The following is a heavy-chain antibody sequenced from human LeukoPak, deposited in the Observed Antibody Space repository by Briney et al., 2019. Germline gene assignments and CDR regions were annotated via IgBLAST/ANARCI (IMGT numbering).Heavy chain of an antibody. CDR1: GFTFSSYG. J-gene: IGHJ4*02. D-gene: IGHD3-22*01. Sequence: GGSLRLSCAASGFTFSSYGMHWVRQAPGKGLEWVAVISYDGSNKYYADSVKGRFTISRDNSKNTLYLQMNSLRAEDTAVYYCAKDDHPMIVVVTRVPDYWGQGTLVTVSS. CDR3: AKDDHPMIVVVTRVPDY. CDR2: ISYDGSNK. V-gene: IGHV3-30*18.